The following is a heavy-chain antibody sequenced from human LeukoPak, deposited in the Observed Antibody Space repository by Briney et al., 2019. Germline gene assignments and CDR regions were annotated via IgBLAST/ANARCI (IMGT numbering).Heavy chain of an antibody. J-gene: IGHJ4*02. D-gene: IGHD5-24*01. CDR3: ARVISRDGYNYALDY. CDR1: GGSISSYY. CDR2: IYYSGST. Sequence: SETLSFTCTVSGGSISSYYWSWIRQPPGKGLEWIGYIYYSGSTNYNPSLKSRVTISVDTSKNQFSLKLSSVTAADTAVYYCARVISRDGYNYALDYWGQGTLVTVSS. V-gene: IGHV4-59*01.